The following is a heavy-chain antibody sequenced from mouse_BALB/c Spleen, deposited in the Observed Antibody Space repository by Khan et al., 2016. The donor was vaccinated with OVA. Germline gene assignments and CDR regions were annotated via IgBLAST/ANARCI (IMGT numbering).Heavy chain of an antibody. CDR3: TRIYRSDFDY. Sequence: MQLEESGPELVRPGASVKISCTASGYSFTGYFMNWVMQSHGKSLEWIGRINPHIGETFYNQRFKDKATLTVDESSSTAHMELRSLASEDSAVYYCTRIYRSDFDYWGQGTTLTASP. J-gene: IGHJ2*01. V-gene: IGHV1-20*02. CDR2: INPHIGET. CDR1: GYSFTGYF. D-gene: IGHD1-1*01.